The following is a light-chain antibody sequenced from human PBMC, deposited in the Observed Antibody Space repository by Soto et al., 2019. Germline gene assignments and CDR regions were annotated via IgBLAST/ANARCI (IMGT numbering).Light chain of an antibody. CDR1: QSISSW. Sequence: VGDRVTITCRASQSISSWLAWYQQKPGKAPKLLIYKASSLKTGVPSRFSGSGSGTEFTLTISSLQPDDFATYYCQQYNSYSPKYTFGQGTKVDIK. CDR3: QQYNSYSPKYT. J-gene: IGKJ2*01. CDR2: KAS. V-gene: IGKV1-5*03.